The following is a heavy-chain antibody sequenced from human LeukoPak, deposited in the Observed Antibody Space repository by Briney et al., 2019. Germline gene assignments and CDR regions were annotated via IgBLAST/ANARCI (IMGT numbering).Heavy chain of an antibody. CDR1: GYTFTGYY. CDR3: ARGDYDFWSGYALFDY. J-gene: IGHJ4*02. D-gene: IGHD3-3*01. CDR2: INPNSGGT. V-gene: IGHV1-2*02. Sequence: ASVKVSCKASGYTFTGYYMHWVRQAPGQGLEWMGWINPNSGGTNYAQKFQGRVTMTRDTSISTAYMELSRLRSDDTAVYYCARGDYDFWSGYALFDYWGQGTLVTVSS.